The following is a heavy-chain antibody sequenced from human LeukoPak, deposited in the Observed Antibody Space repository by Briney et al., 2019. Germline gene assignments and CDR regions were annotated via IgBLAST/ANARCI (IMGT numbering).Heavy chain of an antibody. D-gene: IGHD2-2*01. J-gene: IGHJ4*02. CDR2: IYHSGST. CDR3: ARGLYCSSTSCYDFDY. CDR1: GGSISSSNW. Sequence: SGTLSLTCAVSGGSISSSNWWSWVRQSPGEGLEWIGEIYHSGSTNYNPSLKSRVTMSVDKSKNQFSLKLSSVTAADTAVYYCARGLYCSSTSCYDFDYWGQGTLVTVSS. V-gene: IGHV4-4*02.